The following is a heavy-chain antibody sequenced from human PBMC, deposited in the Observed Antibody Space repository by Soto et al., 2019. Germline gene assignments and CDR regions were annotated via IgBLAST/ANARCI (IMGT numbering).Heavy chain of an antibody. CDR2: MKSKTDGETT. V-gene: IGHV3-15*01. CDR1: GFTFSNAW. D-gene: IGHD3-10*01. Sequence: GGSLRLSCAASGFTFSNAWMSWVRQAPGKGLEWVGRMKSKTDGETTDYAAPVKGRFTMSRDDSKNTLYLQMNSLQTEDTAVYYCAPHLWFGELYYWGQGT. CDR3: APHLWFGELYY. J-gene: IGHJ4*02.